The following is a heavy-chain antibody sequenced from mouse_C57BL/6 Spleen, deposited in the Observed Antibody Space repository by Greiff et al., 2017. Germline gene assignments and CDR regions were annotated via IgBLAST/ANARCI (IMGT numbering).Heavy chain of an antibody. CDR1: GYSITSGYY. V-gene: IGHV3-6*01. D-gene: IGHD2-3*01. CDR2: ISYDGSH. CDR3: AREGIYDGYYEDAMDY. Sequence: EVKLQESGPGLVKPSQSLSLTCSVTGYSITSGYYWNWIRQFPGNKLEWMGYISYDGSHNYNPSLKNLISITRDTSKNQFFLKLNSVTTEDTATYYCAREGIYDGYYEDAMDYWGQGTSVTVSS. J-gene: IGHJ4*01.